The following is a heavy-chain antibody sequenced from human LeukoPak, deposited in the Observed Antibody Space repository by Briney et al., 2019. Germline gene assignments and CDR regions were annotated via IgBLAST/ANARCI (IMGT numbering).Heavy chain of an antibody. V-gene: IGHV3-23*01. J-gene: IGHJ5*02. CDR2: ISSSGGST. Sequence: GGSLRLSCAASGFNFTNYAMNWVRQAPGRGLEWASLISSSGGSTYYAGSVKGRFTISRDNSKSTLYLQMNSLRAEDTAIYYCAKDGPTAIPSWFGPWGQGTLVTVSS. CDR3: AKDGPTAIPSWFGP. D-gene: IGHD2-21*02. CDR1: GFNFTNYA.